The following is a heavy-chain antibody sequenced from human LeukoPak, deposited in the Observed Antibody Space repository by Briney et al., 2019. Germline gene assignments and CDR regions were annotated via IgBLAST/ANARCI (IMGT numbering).Heavy chain of an antibody. CDR3: ARNPLTAYYYDNSGFDY. Sequence: SETLSLTCTVSGDSISSSSYYWGWIRQPPGKGLEWIGSIYYSGSTYYNPSLKSRVTISVDTSKNQFSLKLSSVTAADTAVYYCARNPLTAYYYDNSGFDYWGQGTLVTVSS. CDR1: GDSISSSSYY. CDR2: IYYSGST. V-gene: IGHV4-39*07. D-gene: IGHD3-22*01. J-gene: IGHJ4*02.